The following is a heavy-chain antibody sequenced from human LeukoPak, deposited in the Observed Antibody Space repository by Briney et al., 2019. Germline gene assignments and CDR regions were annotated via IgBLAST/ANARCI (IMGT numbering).Heavy chain of an antibody. CDR2: ISADGGST. CDR3: AKESGKFDY. CDR1: GLNFDDSA. V-gene: IGHV3-43*02. Sequence: GGSLRLSCVASGLNFDDSAMHWVRQAPGKGLEWVSLISADGGSTFSADSVKGRFSISRDNSKNSLYLQMNTLRSEDTAMYYCAKESGKFDYWGQGTLVAVSS. J-gene: IGHJ4*02.